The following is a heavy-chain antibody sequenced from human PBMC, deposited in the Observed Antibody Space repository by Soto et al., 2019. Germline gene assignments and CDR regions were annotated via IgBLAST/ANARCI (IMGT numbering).Heavy chain of an antibody. J-gene: IGHJ5*02. CDR2: INPSDDNT. CDR3: ARDTQQDSNGYYLEWFDP. D-gene: IGHD3-22*01. CDR1: GYTFYRYG. V-gene: IGHV1-18*01. Sequence: ASVKFSWKASGYTFYRYGITWVRQAPGQGLECMGWINPSDDNTNYAQKFRGRVTMTTXAXXSXXXMXLXXRKXDDTAVYYCARDTQQDSNGYYLEWFDPWG.